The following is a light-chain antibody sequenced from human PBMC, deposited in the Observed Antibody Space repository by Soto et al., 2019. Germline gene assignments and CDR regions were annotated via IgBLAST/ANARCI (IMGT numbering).Light chain of an antibody. CDR3: MQARQTPPT. V-gene: IGKV2-28*01. Sequence: DVVMTQSPLSLPVTPGEPASISCRSSQSLLHSNGYNYLDWYLQKPGQSPQLLIYLGSNRASGVPDRFSGSGSGTDFTLKISRVEAEDVGVYYCMQARQTPPTFDQGTKVEIK. CDR2: LGS. CDR1: QSLLHSNGYNY. J-gene: IGKJ1*01.